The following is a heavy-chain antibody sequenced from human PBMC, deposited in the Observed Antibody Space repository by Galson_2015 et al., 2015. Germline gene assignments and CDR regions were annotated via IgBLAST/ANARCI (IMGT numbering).Heavy chain of an antibody. Sequence: SVKVSCKASGGTFSSYAISWVRQAPGQGLEWMGGIIPIFGTANYAQKFQGRVTITADESTSTAYMELSSLRSEDTAVYYCARGCSSTSCQYDYWGQGTLVTVSS. CDR1: GGTFSSYA. CDR3: ARGCSSTSCQYDY. V-gene: IGHV1-69*13. D-gene: IGHD2-2*01. J-gene: IGHJ4*02. CDR2: IIPIFGTA.